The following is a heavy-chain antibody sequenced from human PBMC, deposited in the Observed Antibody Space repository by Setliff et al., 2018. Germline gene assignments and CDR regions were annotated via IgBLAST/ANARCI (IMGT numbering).Heavy chain of an antibody. CDR1: GGSISSSSYY. Sequence: LSLTCTVSGGSISSSSYYWGWIRQPPGKGLEWIGSIYYSGSTYYNPSLKSRVTISVDTSKNQFSLKLSSVTAADTAMYYCARDYYDSRGSYAFDIWGQGTVVTVSS. V-gene: IGHV4-39*07. J-gene: IGHJ3*02. CDR2: IYYSGST. CDR3: ARDYYDSRGSYAFDI. D-gene: IGHD3-22*01.